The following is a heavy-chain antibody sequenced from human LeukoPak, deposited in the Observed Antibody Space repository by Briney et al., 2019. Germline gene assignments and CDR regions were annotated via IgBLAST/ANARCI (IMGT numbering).Heavy chain of an antibody. D-gene: IGHD1-26*01. CDR2: IAISGTYI. CDR1: GFILSDYN. V-gene: IGHV3-21*01. Sequence: GGCLRLSCAASGFILSDYNMNWVRQAPGKGLEWVSFIAISGTYITYADSVKGRFTISRDNAKNSLYLQMNTLRAEDTAVYYCARDLSATARAYDYWGQGTLVTVSS. CDR3: ARDLSATARAYDY. J-gene: IGHJ4*02.